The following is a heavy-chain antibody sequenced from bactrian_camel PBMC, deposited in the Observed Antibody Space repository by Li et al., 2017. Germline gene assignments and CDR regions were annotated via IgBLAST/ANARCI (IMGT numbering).Heavy chain of an antibody. D-gene: IGHD2*01. CDR3: AKDLSEGPGVSGTRATSVT. CDR1: GYTVSGSS. CDR2: ILVGRYA. V-gene: IGHV3S57*01. Sequence: HVQLVESGGGLVQAGGSLNLSCAATGYTVSGSSMGWFRRAPGKDREGVAAILVGRYACYSDSVKGRFTISRDNAKNTLYLQLNSLKSEDTAMYYCAKDLSEGPGVSGTRATSVTGARGPRSPSP. J-gene: IGHJ6*01.